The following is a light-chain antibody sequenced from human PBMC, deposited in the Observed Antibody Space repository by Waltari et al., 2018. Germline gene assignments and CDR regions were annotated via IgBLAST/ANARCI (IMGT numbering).Light chain of an antibody. CDR2: AAS. V-gene: IGKV3-11*01. J-gene: IGKJ4*01. CDR1: QSGSGH. CDR3: QQRSNWLALT. Sequence: RACQSGSGHLHWYQLQPGVTPRRLCCAASCSATGIPARFSGRSSGTVFTLTISSLEPEDFAVYYSQQRSNWLALTFGGGTRVE.